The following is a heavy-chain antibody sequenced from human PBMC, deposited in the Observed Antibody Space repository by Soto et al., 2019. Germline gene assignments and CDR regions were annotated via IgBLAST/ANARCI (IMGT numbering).Heavy chain of an antibody. V-gene: IGHV1-24*01. Sequence: ASVKVSCKVSGYTLTELSMHWVRQAPGKGLEWMGGFDPEDGETIYAQKFQGRVTMTEDTSTDTAYMELSSLRSEDTAVYYCATTPVSPYCSGGSCYNDAFDIWGQGTMVTVSS. CDR1: GYTLTELS. D-gene: IGHD2-15*01. CDR2: FDPEDGET. J-gene: IGHJ3*02. CDR3: ATTPVSPYCSGGSCYNDAFDI.